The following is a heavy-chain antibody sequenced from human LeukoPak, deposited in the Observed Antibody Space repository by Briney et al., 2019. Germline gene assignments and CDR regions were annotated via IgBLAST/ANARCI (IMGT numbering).Heavy chain of an antibody. J-gene: IGHJ3*02. CDR1: GFTFSSYA. CDR2: ISSSGSTI. V-gene: IGHV3-11*01. CDR3: ARGTPRGTVIGDAFDI. D-gene: IGHD2-2*01. Sequence: PGGSLRLSCAASGFTFSSYAMSWIRQAPGKGLEWVSYISSSGSTIYYADSVKGRFTISRDNAKNSLYLQMNSLRAEDTAVYYCARGTPRGTVIGDAFDIWGQGTMVTVSS.